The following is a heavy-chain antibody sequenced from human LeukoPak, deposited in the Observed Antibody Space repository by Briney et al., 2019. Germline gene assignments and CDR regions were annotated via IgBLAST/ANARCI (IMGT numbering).Heavy chain of an antibody. CDR3: AKESGPLGAPLYDY. CDR2: VPNDGTSA. J-gene: IGHJ4*02. D-gene: IGHD4/OR15-4a*01. Sequence: GGSLRLSCAASGFILSNYWMHWFRQVPGKGLMWVSRVPNDGTSAGYADSVKGRFTISRDDATNTLFLQMNSLRVEDTAVYYCAKESGPLGAPLYDYWGRGILVTASS. V-gene: IGHV3-74*01. CDR1: GFILSNYW.